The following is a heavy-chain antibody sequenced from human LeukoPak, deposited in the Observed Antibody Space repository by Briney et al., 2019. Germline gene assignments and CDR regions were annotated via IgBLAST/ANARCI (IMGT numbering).Heavy chain of an antibody. CDR1: GLTFSSYA. Sequence: GGSLRLSCAASGLTFSSYAMSWVRQAPGKGLEWVSAISGSGGSTYYADSVKGRFTISRDNSKNTLYLQMNSLRAEDTAVYYCAKDLTYQLLVDNAFDIWGQGTMVTVSS. D-gene: IGHD2-2*01. CDR2: ISGSGGST. CDR3: AKDLTYQLLVDNAFDI. J-gene: IGHJ3*02. V-gene: IGHV3-23*01.